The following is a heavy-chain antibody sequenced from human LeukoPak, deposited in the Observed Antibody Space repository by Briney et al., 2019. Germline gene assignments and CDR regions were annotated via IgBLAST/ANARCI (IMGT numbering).Heavy chain of an antibody. V-gene: IGHV4-59*01. Sequence: SETLSLTCTVSGGSISSDFWSWIRQPPGKGLEWIGYMYHTGISNYNPSLQSRVTISVDTSKKQISLKLRSVTAADTAVYFCARDKAQSDAFDIWGQGTMVTVSS. J-gene: IGHJ3*02. CDR1: GGSISSDF. CDR3: ARDKAQSDAFDI. CDR2: MYHTGIS.